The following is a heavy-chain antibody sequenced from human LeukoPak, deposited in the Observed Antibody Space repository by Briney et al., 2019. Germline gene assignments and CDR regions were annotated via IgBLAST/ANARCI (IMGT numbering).Heavy chain of an antibody. CDR2: ISSSSSYI. D-gene: IGHD6-19*01. CDR3: ARVPRIAVASDP. J-gene: IGHJ5*02. CDR1: GFTFSSYS. V-gene: IGHV3-21*01. Sequence: GGSLRLSCAASGFTFSSYSMNWVRQAPGKGLEWVSSISSSSSYIYYADSVKGRFTISRDNAKNSLYLQMNSLRAEDTAVYYCARVPRIAVASDPWGQGTLVTVSS.